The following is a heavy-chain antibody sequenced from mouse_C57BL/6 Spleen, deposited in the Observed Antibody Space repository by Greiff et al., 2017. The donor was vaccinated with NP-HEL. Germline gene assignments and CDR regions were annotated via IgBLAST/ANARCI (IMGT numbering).Heavy chain of an antibody. CDR3: ARRYYGSSYRCFAY. D-gene: IGHD1-1*01. Sequence: EVQLQQSGPELVKPGASVKISCKASGYTFTDYYMNWVKQSHGKSLEWIGDINPNNGGTSNHQKFKGKATLTVDKSSSTAYMELRSLTSEDSAVYYCARRYYGSSYRCFAYWGQVTLVTVSA. CDR2: INPNNGGT. J-gene: IGHJ3*01. V-gene: IGHV1-26*01. CDR1: GYTFTDYY.